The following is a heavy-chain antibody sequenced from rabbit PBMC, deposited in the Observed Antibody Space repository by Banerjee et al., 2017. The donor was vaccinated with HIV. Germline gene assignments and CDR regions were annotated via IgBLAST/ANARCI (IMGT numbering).Heavy chain of an antibody. J-gene: IGHJ4*01. CDR1: GFDFSNNA. CDR3: ARSGSSDGNPFNL. V-gene: IGHV1S47*01. Sequence: EESGGGLVKPGASLTLTCKASGFDFSNNAMCWVRQAPGKGLEWIACIYFIVGNTYYASWVNGRFTISRSTSLNTVTLQMTSLTAADTAAYFCARSGSSDGNPFNLWGPGTLVTVS. D-gene: IGHD8-1*01. CDR2: IYFIVGNT.